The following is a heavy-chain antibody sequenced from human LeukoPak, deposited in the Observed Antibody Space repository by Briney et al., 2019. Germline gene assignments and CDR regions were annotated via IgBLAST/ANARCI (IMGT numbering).Heavy chain of an antibody. CDR3: ARAHIYRFDY. V-gene: IGHV3-7*03. J-gene: IGHJ4*02. CDR1: GVTFSCYW. CDR2: IHQGGSEK. Sequence: GGSLSLSCAASGVTFSCYWMTWVRQAPGKGQEWVAHIHQGGSEKYYVDSVKGRFTISRDNTQDSVYLQMNGLRAEDTAVYYCARAHIYRFDYWGQGTLVTVSS. D-gene: IGHD1-26*01.